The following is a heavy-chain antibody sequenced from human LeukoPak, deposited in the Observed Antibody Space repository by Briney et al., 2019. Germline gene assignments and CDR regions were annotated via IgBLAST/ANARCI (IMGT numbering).Heavy chain of an antibody. J-gene: IGHJ1*01. CDR2: IYYSGST. V-gene: IGHV4-59*08. D-gene: IGHD3-10*01. CDR3: ARRARGAEYFQH. Sequence: PSETLSLTCTVSGGSISSYYWSWIRQPPGKGLEWIGYIYYSGSTNYNPSLKSRVTISVDTSKNQFSLKLSSVTAADTAVYYCARRARGAEYFQHWGQGTLVTVSS. CDR1: GGSISSYY.